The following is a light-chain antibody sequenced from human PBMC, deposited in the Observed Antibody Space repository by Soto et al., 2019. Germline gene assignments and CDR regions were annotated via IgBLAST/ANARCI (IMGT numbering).Light chain of an antibody. V-gene: IGLV1-51*01. Sequence: QSVLTQPPSVSAAPGQTVTIACSGSKSNIGRNYISWYQQLPGTAPKLVIYDINKRPSGIGDRFSGSKSGTSAALGITGLQTGDEAYYFCASWDTNLSAVVFGGGIKLTVL. CDR3: ASWDTNLSAVV. CDR2: DIN. J-gene: IGLJ3*02. CDR1: KSNIGRNY.